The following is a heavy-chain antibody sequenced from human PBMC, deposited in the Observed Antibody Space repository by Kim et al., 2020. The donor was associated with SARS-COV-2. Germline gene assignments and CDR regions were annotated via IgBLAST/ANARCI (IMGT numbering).Heavy chain of an antibody. D-gene: IGHD3-22*01. J-gene: IGHJ3*02. V-gene: IGHV3-33*01. CDR3: ARGARADSSDDAFDI. CDR1: GFTFSSYG. Sequence: GGSLRLSCAASGFTFSSYGMHWVRQAPGKGLEWVAVIWYDGSNKYYADSVKGRFTISRDNSKNTLYLQMNSLRAEDTAVYYCARGARADSSDDAFDIWGQGTMVTVSS. CDR2: IWYDGSNK.